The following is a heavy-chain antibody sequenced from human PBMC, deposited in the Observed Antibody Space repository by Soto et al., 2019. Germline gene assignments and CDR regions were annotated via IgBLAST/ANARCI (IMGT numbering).Heavy chain of an antibody. CDR1: GFTFDDYA. CDR3: AKGLNRLAESLDY. J-gene: IGHJ4*02. D-gene: IGHD3-16*01. CDR2: ISWNSGSI. Sequence: GGSLRLSCAASGFTFDDYAMHWVRQAPGKGLEWVSGISWNSGSIGYADSVKGRFTISRDNAKNSLYLQMNSLRAEDTALYYCAKGLNRLAESLDYWGQGTLVTVSS. V-gene: IGHV3-9*01.